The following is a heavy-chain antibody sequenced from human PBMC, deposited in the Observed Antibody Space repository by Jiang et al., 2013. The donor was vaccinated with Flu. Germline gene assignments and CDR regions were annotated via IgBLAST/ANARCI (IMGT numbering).Heavy chain of an antibody. Sequence: GAEVKKPGASVKVSCKASGYTFTSYVMHWVRQAPGQRPEWMGWINGGNGNTKYSQKFQGRVTFTRDTSANTAYMEVSSLRSEDTAVYYCARPPQNLILTGPQYYFDYWGQGTLVTVSS. J-gene: IGHJ4*02. D-gene: IGHD3-9*01. CDR1: GYTFTSYV. CDR2: INGGNGNT. CDR3: ARPPQNLILTGPQYYFDY. V-gene: IGHV1-3*01.